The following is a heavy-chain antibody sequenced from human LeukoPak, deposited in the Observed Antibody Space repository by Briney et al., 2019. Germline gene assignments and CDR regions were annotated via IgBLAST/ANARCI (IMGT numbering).Heavy chain of an antibody. D-gene: IGHD2-15*01. CDR3: ARDPGGSPFDY. J-gene: IGHJ4*02. CDR2: IWSDGSIK. CDR1: GFTFSSSG. V-gene: IGHV3-33*01. Sequence: GGSLRLSCAASGFTFSSSGMHWVRQAPGKGLEWVAVIWSDGSIKYYADSVKGRFTISRDNSKNTLYLQMNSLRAEDTAVYYCARDPGGSPFDYWGQGTLVTVSS.